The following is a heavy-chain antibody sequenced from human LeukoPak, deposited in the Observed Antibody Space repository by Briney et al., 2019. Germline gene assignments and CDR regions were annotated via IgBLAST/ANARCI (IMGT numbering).Heavy chain of an antibody. D-gene: IGHD6-13*01. J-gene: IGHJ6*02. CDR3: AREWAYSSSWFGGNYYYGMDV. CDR1: GFTFSSYA. Sequence: GGSLRLSCAASGFTFSSYAMSWVRQAPGKGLEWVSAISGSGGSTYYADSVKGRFTISRDNSKNTLYLQMNSLRAEDTAVYYCAREWAYSSSWFGGNYYYGMDVWGQGTTVAVSS. CDR2: ISGSGGST. V-gene: IGHV3-23*01.